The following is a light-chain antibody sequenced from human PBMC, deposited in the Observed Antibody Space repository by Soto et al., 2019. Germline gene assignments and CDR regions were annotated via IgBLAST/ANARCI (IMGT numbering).Light chain of an antibody. CDR3: QTWGTGFWV. Sequence: QLVLTQSPSASASLGASVKLTCTLSSGHSNYAIAWHQQQPEKGPRYLMKLNSDGSHSKGDGIPDRFSGSSSGAERYLTISSLQYEADYYCQTWGTGFWVFGGGTKLTVL. CDR1: SGHSNYA. CDR2: LNSDGSH. V-gene: IGLV4-69*01. J-gene: IGLJ3*02.